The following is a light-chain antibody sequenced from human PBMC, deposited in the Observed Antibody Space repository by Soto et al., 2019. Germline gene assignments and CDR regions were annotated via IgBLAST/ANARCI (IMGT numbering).Light chain of an antibody. CDR3: SSYTSSSTLV. CDR2: DVS. CDR1: SSDVGGYNY. J-gene: IGLJ1*01. Sequence: ALTQPASVSGSPGQSITISCTGTSSDVGGYNYVSWYQQHPGKAPKLMIYDVSNRPSGVSNRFSGSKSGNTASLTISGLQAEDEPDYYCSSYTSSSTLVFGTGTKLTVL. V-gene: IGLV2-14*01.